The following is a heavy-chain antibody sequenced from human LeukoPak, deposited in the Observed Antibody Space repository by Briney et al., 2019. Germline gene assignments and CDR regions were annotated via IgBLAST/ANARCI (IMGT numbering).Heavy chain of an antibody. CDR1: GGSFSGYY. J-gene: IGHJ4*02. V-gene: IGHV4-34*01. CDR2: INHSGGT. CDR3: ARLHGSSGYYYAAREYYFDY. D-gene: IGHD3-22*01. Sequence: SETLSLTCAVYGGSFSGYYWSWIRQPPGKGLEWIGEINHSGGTNYNPSLKSRVTISVDTSKNQFSLKLSSVTAADTAVYYCARLHGSSGYYYAAREYYFDYWGQGTLVTVSS.